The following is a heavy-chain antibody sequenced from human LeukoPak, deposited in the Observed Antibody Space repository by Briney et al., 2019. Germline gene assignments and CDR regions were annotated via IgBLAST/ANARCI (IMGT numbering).Heavy chain of an antibody. V-gene: IGHV4-4*07. CDR2: IYTSGST. D-gene: IGHD2-15*01. J-gene: IGHJ4*02. Sequence: PSETLSLTCTVSGGSISSYYWSWIRQPAGKGLEWIGRIYTSGSTNYNPSLKSRVTMSVDTSKNQFSLKLSSVTAADTAVYYCARSRGYCSGGSCHYYDYWGQGTLVNVSS. CDR3: ARSRGYCSGGSCHYYDY. CDR1: GGSISSYY.